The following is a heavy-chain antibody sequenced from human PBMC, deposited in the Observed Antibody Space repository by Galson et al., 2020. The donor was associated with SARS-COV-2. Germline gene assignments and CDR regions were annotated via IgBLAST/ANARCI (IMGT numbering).Heavy chain of an antibody. CDR3: ARNRGAWNYEGSYDYSFGLDV. J-gene: IGHJ6*02. Sequence: SETLSLTCSVSGGSISNDKYYWSWIRQPAGKALEWIGRVYASGTTDYNPSLSSRLTILVDTSKNQFSLKLTSVTAADSAVYFCARNRGAWNYEGSYDYSFGLDVWGQGTTVTVSS. V-gene: IGHV4-61*02. D-gene: IGHD3-16*01. CDR2: VYASGTT. CDR1: GGSISNDKYY.